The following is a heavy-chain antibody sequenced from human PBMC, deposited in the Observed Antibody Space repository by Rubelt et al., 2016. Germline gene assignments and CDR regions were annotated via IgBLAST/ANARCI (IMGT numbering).Heavy chain of an antibody. D-gene: IGHD2-2*01. CDR3: ARHRRSSTSSYGV. V-gene: IGHV5-51*01. J-gene: IGHJ6*04. Sequence: IYPGDSDTRYSPSFQDQVTISADKSISTAYLQWSSLKASDTAMYYCARHRRSSTSSYGVWGKGTTVTVSS. CDR2: IYPGDSDT.